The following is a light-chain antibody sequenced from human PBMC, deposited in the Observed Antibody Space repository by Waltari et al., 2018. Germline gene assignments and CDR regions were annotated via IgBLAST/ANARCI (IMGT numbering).Light chain of an antibody. J-gene: IGKJ2*01. CDR3: QHYGSSTYT. Sequence: EIVLTQSPGTLSLSPGERATLSCRASQSVSSTYLAWYQQKPGQAPRLLLYGAFNRATGIPDRFSGSGSGTDFTLTISRLEPEDFAVYYCQHYGSSTYTFGQGTKLEIK. CDR1: QSVSSTY. CDR2: GAF. V-gene: IGKV3-20*01.